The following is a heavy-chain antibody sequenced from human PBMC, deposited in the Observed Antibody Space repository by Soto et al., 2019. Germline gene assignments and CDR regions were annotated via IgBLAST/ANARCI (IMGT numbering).Heavy chain of an antibody. CDR3: AGGVGYCTPTSCAFGS. Sequence: PGGSMRLSCVASRFDLSSYEMSWVRQAPGKGLEWVSRVSFTGDRTNYAGSVKGRFTVSRDNFKNALYLEMDSVRTDDTAIYYCAGGVGYCTPTSCAFGSWGRETRVTVSS. J-gene: IGHJ4*02. D-gene: IGHD2-8*01. V-gene: IGHV3-23*01. CDR2: VSFTGDRT. CDR1: RFDLSSYE.